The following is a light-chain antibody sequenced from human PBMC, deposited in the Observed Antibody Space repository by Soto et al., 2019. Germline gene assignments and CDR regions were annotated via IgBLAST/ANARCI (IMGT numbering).Light chain of an antibody. CDR1: SSDVGGYDY. CDR3: SSYAGNNKYV. J-gene: IGLJ1*01. V-gene: IGLV2-8*01. Sequence: LTQPPSASGSPGQSVTISCTGTSSDVGGYDYVSWYQQHPGKAPQFMIYGVNKRPSGVPDRFSGSKSGNTASLTVSGLQAEDEADYYCSSYAGNNKYVFGTGTKVTVL. CDR2: GVN.